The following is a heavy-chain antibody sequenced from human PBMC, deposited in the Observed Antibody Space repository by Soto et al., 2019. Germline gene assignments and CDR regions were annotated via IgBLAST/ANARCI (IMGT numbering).Heavy chain of an antibody. Sequence: QITLKESGPTLVKPTQTLTLTCTFSGFSLSTSGVGVGWIRQPPGKALEWLALIYWDDDKRYSPALKSRLTITKDTSKNQVVLTMTNMDPVDTATYYCAHTLYGSGSYYSGVDAFDNWGQGTMVTVSS. J-gene: IGHJ3*02. CDR1: GFSLSTSGVG. CDR3: AHTLYGSGSYYSGVDAFDN. CDR2: IYWDDDK. D-gene: IGHD3-10*01. V-gene: IGHV2-5*02.